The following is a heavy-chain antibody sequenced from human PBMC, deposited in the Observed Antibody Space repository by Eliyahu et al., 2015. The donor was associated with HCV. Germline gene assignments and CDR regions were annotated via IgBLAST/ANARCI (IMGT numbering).Heavy chain of an antibody. Sequence: EVQLLESGGGLVQPGGSLRLSXAAXXFTFXSYAMXWVRQAPGKGLEWVSAISGSGGSTYYADSVKGRFTISRDNSKNTLYLQMNSLRVEDTAVYYCAKPRIVAAGMVDAFDIWGQGAVVTVSS. V-gene: IGHV3-23*01. D-gene: IGHD6-13*01. CDR1: XFTFXSYA. J-gene: IGHJ3*02. CDR3: AKPRIVAAGMVDAFDI. CDR2: ISGSGGST.